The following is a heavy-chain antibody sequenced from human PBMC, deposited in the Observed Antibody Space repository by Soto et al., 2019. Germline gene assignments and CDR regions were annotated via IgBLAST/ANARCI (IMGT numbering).Heavy chain of an antibody. J-gene: IGHJ6*01. Sequence: PSLKASFKGSPGSFRDYAVSWVRQALGEGLEWMGGFIPVFGSANYAQKFQGRLTITADKSTRTAFMELSSLGSEDTAVYYCAGAMDDYYYYGMDVWGQGTTVTVTS. CDR3: AGAMDDYYYYGMDV. CDR2: FIPVFGSA. CDR1: PGSFRDYA. V-gene: IGHV1-69*06. D-gene: IGHD5-18*01.